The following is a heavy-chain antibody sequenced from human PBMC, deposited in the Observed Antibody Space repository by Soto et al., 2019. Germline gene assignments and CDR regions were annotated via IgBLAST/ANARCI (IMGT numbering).Heavy chain of an antibody. D-gene: IGHD2-15*01. Sequence: EVQMVESGGGLVQPGGSLRLSCAASGFIVSSTSMSCVRQATGKGLEWVSVISNGGDTHYADSVKGRFSISRDISNYALHLQMSSPIPEDTAVYYCAREPRYCRGGSCSVTGDAYDIWGPGTMVTVAS. J-gene: IGHJ3*02. CDR1: GFIVSSTS. V-gene: IGHV3-66*01. CDR3: AREPRYCRGGSCSVTGDAYDI. CDR2: ISNGGDT.